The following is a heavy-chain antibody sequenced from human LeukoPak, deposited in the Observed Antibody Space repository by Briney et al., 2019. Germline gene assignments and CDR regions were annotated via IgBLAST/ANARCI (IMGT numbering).Heavy chain of an antibody. J-gene: IGHJ6*03. V-gene: IGHV1-2*02. CDR2: INPDSGDT. Sequence: ASVKVSCKASGYIFTDYYLHWVRQAPGQGLESLGWINPDSGDTNFAQDFQGRVSMTRDTSISTAYMELSRLRSDDTAVYYCAKAAAGSQHSYYYYYYLDVWGTGTTVTISS. D-gene: IGHD6-13*01. CDR3: AKAAAGSQHSYYYYYYLDV. CDR1: GYIFTDYY.